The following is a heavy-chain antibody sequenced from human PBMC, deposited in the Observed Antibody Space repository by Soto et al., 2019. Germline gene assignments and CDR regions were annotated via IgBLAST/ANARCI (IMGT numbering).Heavy chain of an antibody. CDR2: ISYDGSNK. J-gene: IGHJ4*02. CDR1: GFTFSSYG. Sequence: GGSLRLSCAASGFTFSSYGMHWVRQAPGKGLEWVAVISYDGSNKYYADSVKGRFTISRDNSKNTLYLQMNSLRAEDTAVYYCAKERSTMGHRDFDYWGQGTLVTVSS. D-gene: IGHD3-10*01. V-gene: IGHV3-30*18. CDR3: AKERSTMGHRDFDY.